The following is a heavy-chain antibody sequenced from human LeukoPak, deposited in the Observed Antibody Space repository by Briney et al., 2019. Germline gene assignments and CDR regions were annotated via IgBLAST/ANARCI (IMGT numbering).Heavy chain of an antibody. J-gene: IGHJ3*02. V-gene: IGHV3-23*01. CDR3: AKFGRDGYARAGDAFDI. CDR2: ISGSGGST. D-gene: IGHD5-24*01. Sequence: GGSLRLSCAASGFTFSSYAMSWVRQAPGKGLEWVSAISGSGGSTYSADSVKGRFTISRDNSKNTLYLQMNNLRAEDTAVYYCAKFGRDGYARAGDAFDIWGHGKMVTVSS. CDR1: GFTFSSYA.